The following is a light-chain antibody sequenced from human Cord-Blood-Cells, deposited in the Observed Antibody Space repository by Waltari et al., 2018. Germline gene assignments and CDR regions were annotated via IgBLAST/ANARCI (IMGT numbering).Light chain of an antibody. CDR1: QSVSSY. CDR3: QQRSNWLT. CDR2: DAS. Sequence: EIVLTHSPATLSLSPGERATLPCSASQSVSSYLAWYQQKPGQAPRLLIYDASNRATGIPARFSGSGSGTDFTLTISSLEPEDFAVYYCQQRSNWLTFGGGTKVEIK. J-gene: IGKJ4*01. V-gene: IGKV3-11*01.